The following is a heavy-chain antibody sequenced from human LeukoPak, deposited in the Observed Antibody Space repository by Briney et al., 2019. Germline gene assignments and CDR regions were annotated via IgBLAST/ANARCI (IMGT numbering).Heavy chain of an antibody. D-gene: IGHD4-17*01. J-gene: IGHJ4*02. CDR2: ISGSSGHI. CDR3: AKMEAWTTVTGSGVDY. V-gene: IGHV3-21*04. CDR1: GFTFSSYN. Sequence: GGSLRLSCAASGFTFSSYNMNWVRQAPGKGLEWVSTISGSSGHIYYADSVKGRFTISRDNAKNSLYLQMNSLRAEDTAVYYCAKMEAWTTVTGSGVDYWGQGTLVTVSS.